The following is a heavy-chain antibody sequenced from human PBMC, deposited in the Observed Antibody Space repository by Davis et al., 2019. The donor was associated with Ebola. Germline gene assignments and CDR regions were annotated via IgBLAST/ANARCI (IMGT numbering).Heavy chain of an antibody. V-gene: IGHV3-7*01. Sequence: PGGSLRLSCAASGFTFSSYWMSWVRQAPGKGLEWVANIKQDGSEKYYVDSVKGRFTISRDNAKNSLYLQMNSLRTEDTAVYYCARPRSPNSYYAIDVWGRGTTVTVSS. J-gene: IGHJ6*02. D-gene: IGHD1-1*01. CDR2: IKQDGSEK. CDR3: ARPRSPNSYYAIDV. CDR1: GFTFSSYW.